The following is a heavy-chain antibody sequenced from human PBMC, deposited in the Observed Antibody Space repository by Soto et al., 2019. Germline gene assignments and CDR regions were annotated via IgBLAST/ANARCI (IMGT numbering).Heavy chain of an antibody. CDR1: GFTLGSYA. J-gene: IGHJ4*01. CDR3: VRNGDDY. Sequence: EGSLILSCAAYGFTLGSYALGWVRQAPGRGLEWVATVIEDGSKKYHMDSVKGRFSISRDNARNSVYLQMSSLRVEDTDLYWCVRNGDDYRAQRSLDPVSS. CDR2: VIEDGSKK. V-gene: IGHV3-7*05. D-gene: IGHD7-27*01.